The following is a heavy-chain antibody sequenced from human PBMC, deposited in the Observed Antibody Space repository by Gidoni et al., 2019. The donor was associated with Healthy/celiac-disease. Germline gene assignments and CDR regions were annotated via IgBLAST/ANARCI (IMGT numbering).Heavy chain of an antibody. J-gene: IGHJ5*02. CDR2: LRGSGGST. CDR1: GVTFSSYA. Sequence: EVQLLESGGGLVQPGGSLRRSCAADGVTFSSYAMSWVRQAPGKGLEWVSALRGSGGSTYYADSVKGRFTISRDNSKNTLYLQMNSLRAEDTAVYYCAKAPVAGTRWFDPWGQGTLVTVSS. V-gene: IGHV3-23*01. CDR3: AKAPVAGTRWFDP. D-gene: IGHD6-19*01.